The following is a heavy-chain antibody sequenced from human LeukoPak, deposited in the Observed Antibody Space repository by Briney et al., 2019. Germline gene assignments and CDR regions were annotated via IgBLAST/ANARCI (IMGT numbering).Heavy chain of an antibody. CDR2: IASDGSST. CDR3: ARGRPHGNDY. CDR1: GFTFSSYW. J-gene: IGHJ4*02. Sequence: GGSLRLSCAASGFTFSSYWMNWVRQAPGKGLVWVSRIASDGSSTTYADSVKGRFSISRDNAKNTLYLQMNNLRVEDTAVYYCARGRPHGNDYWGQGTLVTVSS. D-gene: IGHD4-23*01. V-gene: IGHV3-74*01.